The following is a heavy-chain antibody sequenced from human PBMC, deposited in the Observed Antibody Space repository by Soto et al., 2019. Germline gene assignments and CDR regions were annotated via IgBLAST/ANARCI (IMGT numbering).Heavy chain of an antibody. V-gene: IGHV5-10-1*01. Sequence: HGESLKISCKGSGYSFTSYWISWVRQMPGKGLEWMGRIDPSDSYTNYSPSFQGHVTISADKSIITAYLQWSSLKASDTAMYYCARINWNYVDYYYGMDVWGQGTTVTVSS. J-gene: IGHJ6*02. CDR2: IDPSDSYT. D-gene: IGHD1-7*01. CDR3: ARINWNYVDYYYGMDV. CDR1: GYSFTSYW.